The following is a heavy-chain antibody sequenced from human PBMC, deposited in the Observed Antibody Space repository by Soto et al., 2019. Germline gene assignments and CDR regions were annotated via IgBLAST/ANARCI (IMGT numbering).Heavy chain of an antibody. D-gene: IGHD3-3*01. CDR3: ARGGQDFWSGPFDY. CDR2: IDNSGST. Sequence: SETLSLTCTVSGGSISNYFCNWIRQPAGKGLEWIGRIDNSGSTNYNPSPKSRITMSADTSRNQFSLKLNSVTAADTAVYYCARGGQDFWSGPFDYWGQGALVTVSS. J-gene: IGHJ4*02. V-gene: IGHV4-4*07. CDR1: GGSISNYF.